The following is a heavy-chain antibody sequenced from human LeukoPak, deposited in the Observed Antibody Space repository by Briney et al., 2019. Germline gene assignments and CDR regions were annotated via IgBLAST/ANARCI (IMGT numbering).Heavy chain of an antibody. D-gene: IGHD4-17*01. CDR2: IWYDGSSK. V-gene: IGHV3-33*01. J-gene: IGHJ4*02. CDR1: GFTFSSYG. Sequence: GGSLRLSCAASGFTFSSYGMHWVRQAPGKGLEWVAVIWYDGSSKYYADSVKGRFTISRDNSKNTLYLQMNSLRAEDTAVYYCARDLRGDYILSCPDYWGQGTLVTVSS. CDR3: ARDLRGDYILSCPDY.